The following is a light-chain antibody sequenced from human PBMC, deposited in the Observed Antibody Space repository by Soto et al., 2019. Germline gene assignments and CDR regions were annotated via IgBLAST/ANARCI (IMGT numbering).Light chain of an antibody. V-gene: IGKV1-16*02. CDR3: QQYSSYPIT. CDR2: AAS. J-gene: IGKJ5*01. Sequence: DLQMTQSPSSLSASLGDTVTISCRASQDITIYLAWFHQRPGKAPRSLIYAASRLQSWVPSKFSGSGSGTEFSLTITSLQPEDFGTYYCQQYSSYPITFGQGTRLDIK. CDR1: QDITIY.